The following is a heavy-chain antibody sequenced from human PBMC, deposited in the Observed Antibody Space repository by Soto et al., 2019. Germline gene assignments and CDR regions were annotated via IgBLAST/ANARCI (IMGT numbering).Heavy chain of an antibody. J-gene: IGHJ4*02. Sequence: SETLSLTCAVSGGSIISSNWWSWVRQPPGKGLDWIGEIFHSGSTNYNPSLKSRVTISVDKSKNQFSLKLSSVTAADTAVYYCARGSYYYDSSGYYYVGDFDYWGQGTLVTVSS. V-gene: IGHV4-4*02. CDR3: ARGSYYYDSSGYYYVGDFDY. CDR1: GGSIISSNW. CDR2: IFHSGST. D-gene: IGHD3-22*01.